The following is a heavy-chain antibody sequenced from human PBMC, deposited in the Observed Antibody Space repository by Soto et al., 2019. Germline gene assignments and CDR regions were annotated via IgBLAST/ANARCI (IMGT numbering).Heavy chain of an antibody. V-gene: IGHV1-69*12. D-gene: IGHD6-6*01. CDR2: ITPLFGTA. Sequence: QVQLVQSGAEVKKPGSSVKVSCKAFGGTFSSYAISWVRQAPGQGLAWMGGITPLFGTANYAQKFQGRVTITADESTSTAYMELSSLRSEDTAVYYCASHGQSIADSAGMDVWGQGTTVTVSS. J-gene: IGHJ6*02. CDR3: ASHGQSIADSAGMDV. CDR1: GGTFSSYA.